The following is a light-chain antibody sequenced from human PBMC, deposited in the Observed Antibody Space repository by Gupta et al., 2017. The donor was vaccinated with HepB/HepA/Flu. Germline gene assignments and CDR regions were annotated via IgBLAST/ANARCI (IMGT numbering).Light chain of an antibody. J-gene: IGKJ4*01. CDR1: QSVSSSY. CDR2: GAS. V-gene: IGKV3-20*01. Sequence: EIVLTQSPGTLSLSTGERATLSCRASQSVSSSYLAWYQQKPGQAPRLLIYGASSRATGVPDRFSGSGFGTDFTLTISRLEPEDFAVYFCQQYGSSPTLTFGGGTKVEIK. CDR3: QQYGSSPTLT.